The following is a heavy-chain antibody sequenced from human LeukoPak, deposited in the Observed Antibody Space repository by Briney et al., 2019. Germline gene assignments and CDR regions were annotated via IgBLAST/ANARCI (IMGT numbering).Heavy chain of an antibody. D-gene: IGHD6-13*01. Sequence: PSETLSLTCTVSGGSISSSSYYWGWIRQPPGKGLEWIGSIYYSGSTYYNPSLKSRVTISVDTSKNQFSLKLSSVTAADTAVYYCARRQQRSRRLGWFDPWGQGTLVTVSS. CDR3: ARRQQRSRRLGWFDP. CDR1: GGSISSSSYY. J-gene: IGHJ5*02. V-gene: IGHV4-39*01. CDR2: IYYSGST.